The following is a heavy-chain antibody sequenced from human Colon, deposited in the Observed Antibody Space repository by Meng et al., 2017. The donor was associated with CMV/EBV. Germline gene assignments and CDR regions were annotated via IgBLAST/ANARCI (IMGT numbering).Heavy chain of an antibody. CDR2: INSYSSNI. CDR1: GFDFSSYA. V-gene: IGHV3-21*01. Sequence: GESLKISCAASGFDFSSYAMTWVRQAPGKGLEWVSSINSYSSNIAYADSVMGRFTISRDNAKNSLYLQMNSLGAEDTAVYFCVRELRRSWFDSWGQGTLVTVSS. D-gene: IGHD2-8*01. CDR3: VRELRRSWFDS. J-gene: IGHJ5*01.